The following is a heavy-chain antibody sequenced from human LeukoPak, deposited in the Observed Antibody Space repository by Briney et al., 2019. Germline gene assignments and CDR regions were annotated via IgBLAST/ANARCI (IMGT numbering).Heavy chain of an antibody. CDR1: GFTFSSYS. V-gene: IGHV3-48*04. CDR2: ISSSSSTI. D-gene: IGHD2-2*01. Sequence: GGSLRLSCAASGFTFSSYSINWVRQAPGKGLEWVSYISSSSSTIYYADSVKGRFTISRDNAKNSLYLQMNSLRAEDTAVYYCARAVVPAAIGLGYFDYWGQGTLVTVSS. CDR3: ARAVVPAAIGLGYFDY. J-gene: IGHJ4*02.